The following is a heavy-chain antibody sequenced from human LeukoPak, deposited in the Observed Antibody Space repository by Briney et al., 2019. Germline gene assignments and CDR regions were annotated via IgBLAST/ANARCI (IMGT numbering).Heavy chain of an antibody. CDR3: VRYCSSTSCFPHPYYFDY. CDR1: GFTFSSYA. D-gene: IGHD2-2*01. Sequence: PGGSLRLSCAASGFTFSSYAMSWVRQAPGKGLEGASPISGSGGSTYYADSVKGRFTISRDNSKNTLYLQMNSLRAEDTAVYYCVRYCSSTSCFPHPYYFDYWGQGTLVTVSS. J-gene: IGHJ4*02. V-gene: IGHV3-23*01. CDR2: ISGSGGST.